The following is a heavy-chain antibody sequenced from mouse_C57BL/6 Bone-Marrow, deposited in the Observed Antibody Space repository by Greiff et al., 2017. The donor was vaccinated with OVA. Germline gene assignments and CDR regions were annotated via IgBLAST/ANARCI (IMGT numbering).Heavy chain of an antibody. V-gene: IGHV7-3*01. CDR2: IRNKANGYTT. Sequence: EVMLVESGGGLVKPGGSLSLSCEASGFTFTDYYMSWVRQPPGKALEWLGFIRNKANGYTTEYSASVKGRFTISRDNSQSILYLQMNALRTEDSATYYCEGDGGNWDVSLYYWGQGTAITVS. CDR3: EGDGGNWDVSLYY. CDR1: GFTFTDYY. D-gene: IGHD4-1*01. J-gene: IGHJ2*01.